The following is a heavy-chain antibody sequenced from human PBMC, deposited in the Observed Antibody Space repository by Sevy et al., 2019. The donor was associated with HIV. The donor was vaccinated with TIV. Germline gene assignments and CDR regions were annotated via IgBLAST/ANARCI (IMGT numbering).Heavy chain of an antibody. Sequence: GGSLRLSCAASGFTFSSYSMNWVRQAPGKGLEWVSSISSSSSYIYYADSVKGRFTISRDNAKNSLYLQMNSLRAEDTAVYYCVRDRAIFGVTPDAFDIWGQGTMVTVSS. V-gene: IGHV3-21*01. D-gene: IGHD3-3*01. J-gene: IGHJ3*02. CDR1: GFTFSSYS. CDR2: ISSSSSYI. CDR3: VRDRAIFGVTPDAFDI.